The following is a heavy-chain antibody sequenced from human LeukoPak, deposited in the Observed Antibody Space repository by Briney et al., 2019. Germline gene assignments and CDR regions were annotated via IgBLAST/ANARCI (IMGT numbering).Heavy chain of an antibody. Sequence: SETLSLTCTVSGGSISSYYWSWIRQPPGKGLEWIGYIYYSGSTNYNPSLKSRVTTSVDTSKNQFSLKLSSVTAADTAVYYCARQLGELYFDYWGQGTLVTVSS. V-gene: IGHV4-59*08. J-gene: IGHJ4*02. D-gene: IGHD3-10*01. CDR1: GGSISSYY. CDR2: IYYSGST. CDR3: ARQLGELYFDY.